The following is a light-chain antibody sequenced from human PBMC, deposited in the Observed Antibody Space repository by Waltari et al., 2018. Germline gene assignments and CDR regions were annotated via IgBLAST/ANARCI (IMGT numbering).Light chain of an antibody. Sequence: DIQMTQSPSSLSASVGDRVTITCRASQSISSYLNAYQQKPGKAPQRLMSAASSLQSGVPSRVSGSGSGTDFTLTISSLQPEDFATYYCQQSYSTPTFGQGTKVEIK. CDR1: QSISSY. J-gene: IGKJ1*01. CDR3: QQSYSTPT. CDR2: AAS. V-gene: IGKV1-39*01.